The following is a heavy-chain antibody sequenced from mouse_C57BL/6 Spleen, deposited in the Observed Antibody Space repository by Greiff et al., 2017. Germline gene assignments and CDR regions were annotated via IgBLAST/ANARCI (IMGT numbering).Heavy chain of an antibody. CDR2: IHPNSGST. CDR1: GYTFTSYW. J-gene: IGHJ2*01. D-gene: IGHD1-1*01. CDR3: SRSGTTEVGY. Sequence: QVQLQQPGAELVKPGASVKLSCKASGYTFTSYWMHWVKQRPGQGLEWIGMIHPNSGSTNYNEKFKSKATLTVDKASSTAYMQLSSLTSEEAAVYYCSRSGTTEVGYWGQGTTLTVSS. V-gene: IGHV1-64*01.